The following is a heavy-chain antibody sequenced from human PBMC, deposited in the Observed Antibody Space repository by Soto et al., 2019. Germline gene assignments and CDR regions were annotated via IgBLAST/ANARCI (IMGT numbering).Heavy chain of an antibody. CDR1: GYTFTNNV. CDR2: IHTAKGNT. Sequence: GASVKVSCNASGYTFTNNVIHWLRQAPGQMLEWMGWIHTAKGNTKYSQKFEARVTLTRDTAASTAYMELNSLRSDDTAVYYCARDPIWTYTWNYARLNYLDPWGQGTLVTVSS. J-gene: IGHJ5*02. D-gene: IGHD1-7*01. V-gene: IGHV1-3*04. CDR3: ARDPIWTYTWNYARLNYLDP.